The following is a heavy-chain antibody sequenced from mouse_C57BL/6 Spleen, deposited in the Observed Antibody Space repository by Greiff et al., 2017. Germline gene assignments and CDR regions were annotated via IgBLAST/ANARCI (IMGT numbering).Heavy chain of an antibody. D-gene: IGHD2-2*01. Sequence: QVQLQQSGAELVKPGASVKISCKASGYTFTDYYINWVKQRPGQGLEWIGKIGPGSGSTYYNEKFKGKATLTADKSSSTAYMQLSSLTSEDSAVYFCARSPGEWLRRPPYAMDYWGQGTSVTVSS. CDR1: GYTFTDYY. J-gene: IGHJ4*01. V-gene: IGHV1-77*01. CDR3: ARSPGEWLRRPPYAMDY. CDR2: IGPGSGST.